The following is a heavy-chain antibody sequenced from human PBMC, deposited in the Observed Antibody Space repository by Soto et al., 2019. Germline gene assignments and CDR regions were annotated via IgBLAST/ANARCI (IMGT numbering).Heavy chain of an antibody. J-gene: IGHJ5*02. Sequence: PSETLSLTCAVHGGSFSGYYWSWIRQPPGKGLEWIGEINHSGSTNYNPSLKSRVTISVDTSKNQFSLKLSSVTAADTAVYYCARGGCSGGSCYGGWFDPWGQGTLVTVSS. D-gene: IGHD2-15*01. CDR1: GGSFSGYY. CDR3: ARGGCSGGSCYGGWFDP. V-gene: IGHV4-34*01. CDR2: INHSGST.